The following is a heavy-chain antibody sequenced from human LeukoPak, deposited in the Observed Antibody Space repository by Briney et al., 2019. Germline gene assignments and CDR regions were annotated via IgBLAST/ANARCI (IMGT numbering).Heavy chain of an antibody. CDR2: MNPNSGNT. CDR1: GYTFTSYD. Sequence: GASVKVSCKASGYTFTSYDINWVQQATGQGLEWMGWMNPNSGNTGYAQKFQGRVTMTRNTSISTAYMELSSLRSEDTAVYYCARAGYCSSTSCYRGHYYYYYYMDVWGKGTTVTVSS. CDR3: ARAGYCSSTSCYRGHYYYYYYMDV. V-gene: IGHV1-8*01. D-gene: IGHD2-2*03. J-gene: IGHJ6*03.